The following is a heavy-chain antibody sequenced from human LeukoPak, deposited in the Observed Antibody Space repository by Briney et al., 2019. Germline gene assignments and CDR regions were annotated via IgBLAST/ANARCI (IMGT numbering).Heavy chain of an antibody. CDR2: IKEDGSRE. D-gene: IGHD5-12*01. J-gene: IGHJ1*01. CDR3: ARDSPGYGAYVS. CDR1: GFTFSTYW. Sequence: PGGSLRLSCAASGFTFSTYWMTWVRQAPGKGLEWVANIKEDGSREYYMDSVKGRFTISRDNAKNSLYLQMDSLTAEDTAVYYCARDSPGYGAYVSWGQETLVSVSS. V-gene: IGHV3-7*01.